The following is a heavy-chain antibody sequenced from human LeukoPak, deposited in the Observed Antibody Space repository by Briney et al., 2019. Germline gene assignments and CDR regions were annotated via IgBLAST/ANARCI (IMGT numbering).Heavy chain of an antibody. CDR2: IYYSGST. V-gene: IGHV4-31*03. Sequence: SETLSLTCTVSGGSISSGGYYWSWIRQHPGKGLEWIGYIYYSGSTYYNPSLKSRVTISVDTSKNQFSLKLSSVTAADTAVYYCARAWGGYYYAAHYFDYWGQGTLVTVSS. J-gene: IGHJ4*02. D-gene: IGHD3-22*01. CDR1: GGSISSGGYY. CDR3: ARAWGGYYYAAHYFDY.